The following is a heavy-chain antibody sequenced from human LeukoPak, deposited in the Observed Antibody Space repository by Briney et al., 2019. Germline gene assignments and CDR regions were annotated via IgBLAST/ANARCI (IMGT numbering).Heavy chain of an antibody. Sequence: AGSLTLSCAASGFTFSNYWMSWVRQAPGKGLEWVAHINQDRSEKYYVDSVKGRFTISRDNARNSLYLQTHHLRPENTAVYYCARDYTGAWNDFWGQGTLVTVSS. D-gene: IGHD7-27*01. V-gene: IGHV3-7*01. CDR3: ARDYTGAWNDF. CDR2: INQDRSEK. J-gene: IGHJ4*02. CDR1: GFTFSNYW.